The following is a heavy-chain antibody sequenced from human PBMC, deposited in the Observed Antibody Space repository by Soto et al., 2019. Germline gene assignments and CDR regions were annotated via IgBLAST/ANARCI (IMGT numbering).Heavy chain of an antibody. CDR2: ISYDGSNK. CDR3: AKAYWGYCSGGSCYLTDY. V-gene: IGHV3-30*18. D-gene: IGHD2-15*01. Sequence: GGSLRLSCAASEFTFSSNGMHWVRQAPGKGLEWVAVISYDGSNKYYADSVKGRFTISRDNSNNTLSLQMNSLRAEDTAVYYCAKAYWGYCSGGSCYLTDYWGQGTLVTVSS. CDR1: EFTFSSNG. J-gene: IGHJ4*02.